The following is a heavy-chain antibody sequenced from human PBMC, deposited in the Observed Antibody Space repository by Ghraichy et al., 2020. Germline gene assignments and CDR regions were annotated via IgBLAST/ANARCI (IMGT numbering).Heavy chain of an antibody. Sequence: ASVKVSCKASGYTFTSYAMHWVRQAPGQRLEWMGWINAGNGNTKYSQKFQGRVTITRDTSASTAYMELSSLRSEDTAVYYCARIGGIGGLRFLEWLSYYYYGMDVWGQGTTVTVSS. D-gene: IGHD3-3*01. CDR3: ARIGGIGGLRFLEWLSYYYYGMDV. V-gene: IGHV1-3*01. CDR2: INAGNGNT. J-gene: IGHJ6*02. CDR1: GYTFTSYA.